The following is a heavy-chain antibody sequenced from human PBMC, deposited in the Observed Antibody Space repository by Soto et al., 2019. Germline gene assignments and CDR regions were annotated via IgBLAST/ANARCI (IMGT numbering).Heavy chain of an antibody. CDR3: ARSPYDSSAPPEYFQH. CDR2: SIPIFGTA. V-gene: IGHV1-69*12. D-gene: IGHD3-22*01. Sequence: QVQLVQSGAEVKKPGSSVKVSSKASRGTFSSYAISWVRQAPGQGLEWMGGSIPIFGTANYAQKFQGRVTITADESTSTAYMELSSLRSEDTAVYYCARSPYDSSAPPEYFQHWGQGTLVTVSS. J-gene: IGHJ1*01. CDR1: RGTFSSYA.